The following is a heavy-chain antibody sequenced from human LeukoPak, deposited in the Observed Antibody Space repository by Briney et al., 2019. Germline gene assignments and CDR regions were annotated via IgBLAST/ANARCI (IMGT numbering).Heavy chain of an antibody. CDR1: GFTFTIYY. CDR3: ARDSCADYYDSSGYYSFDY. D-gene: IGHD3-22*01. V-gene: IGHV1-46*01. J-gene: IGHJ4*02. Sequence: ASVKVSCKASGFTFTIYYMHWVRQAPGQGLEWMGIINPSGGSTTYAQRFQGRVTMTRDMSTSTVYMELSSLRSEDTAVYYCARDSCADYYDSSGYYSFDYWGQGTLVTVSS. CDR2: INPSGGST.